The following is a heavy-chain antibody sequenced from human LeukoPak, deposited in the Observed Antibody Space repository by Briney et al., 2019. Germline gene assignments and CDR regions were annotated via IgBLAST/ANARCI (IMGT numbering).Heavy chain of an antibody. CDR3: ARGYGDYYFDY. D-gene: IGHD4-17*01. Sequence: SETLSLTRTVSGGSISSYYWSWIRQPPGKGLEWIGYIYYSGSTNYNPSLKSRVTISVDSSRTHFSLKLSSVTAADTAVYYCARGYGDYYFDYWGQGTLVTVSS. CDR1: GGSISSYY. CDR2: IYYSGST. J-gene: IGHJ4*02. V-gene: IGHV4-59*01.